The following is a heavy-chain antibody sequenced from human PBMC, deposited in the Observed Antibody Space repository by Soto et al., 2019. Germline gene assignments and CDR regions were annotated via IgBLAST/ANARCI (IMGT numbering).Heavy chain of an antibody. CDR2: IYYSGST. CDR3: ARAPLELPNVWFDP. D-gene: IGHD1-7*01. CDR1: GGSISSYY. J-gene: IGHJ5*02. V-gene: IGHV4-59*01. Sequence: PSETLSLTCTVSGGSISSYYWSWIRQPPGKGLEWIGYIYYSGSTNYNPSLRSRVTISVDTSKNQFSLKLSSVTAADTAVYYCARAPLELPNVWFDPWGQGTLVTVSS.